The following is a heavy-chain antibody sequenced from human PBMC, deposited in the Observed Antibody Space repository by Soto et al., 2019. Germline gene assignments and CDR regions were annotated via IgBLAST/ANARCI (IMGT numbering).Heavy chain of an antibody. CDR1: GCSISSGVYY. CDR2: IYYSGNT. Sequence: PSDTLSLTFTVSGCSISSGVYYWSWILQHPGKGLEWIGYIYYSGNTYYNPSLKSRVAISVDTSKNQFSLKLSSVTAADTAVYYCASACYAFYYMDVWGKGTTVTVSS. V-gene: IGHV4-31*03. CDR3: ASACYAFYYMDV. D-gene: IGHD3-3*01. J-gene: IGHJ6*03.